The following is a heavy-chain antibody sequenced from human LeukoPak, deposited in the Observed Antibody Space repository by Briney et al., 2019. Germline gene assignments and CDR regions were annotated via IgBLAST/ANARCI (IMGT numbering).Heavy chain of an antibody. CDR3: ARIYSGSHYS. J-gene: IGHJ4*02. Sequence: GGSLRLSCAASGFTFDDYGMSWVRQAPGKGLEWVSGINWNGGSTGYADSVKGRFTISRDTSKNTLYLQMNSLRAEDTAVYYCARIYSGSHYSWGQGTLVTISS. CDR1: GFTFDDYG. V-gene: IGHV3-20*04. CDR2: INWNGGST. D-gene: IGHD1-26*01.